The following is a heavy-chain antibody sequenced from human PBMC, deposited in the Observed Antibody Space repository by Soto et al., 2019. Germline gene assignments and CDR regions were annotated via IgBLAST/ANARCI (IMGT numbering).Heavy chain of an antibody. CDR3: ASSAWSGYYSDNWFDP. CDR2: ISAYNGNT. CDR1: GYTFTSYG. D-gene: IGHD3-3*01. V-gene: IGHV1-18*01. J-gene: IGHJ5*02. Sequence: GASVKVSCKASGYTFTSYGISWVRQAPGQGLEWMGWISAYNGNTNYAQKLQGRVTMTTDTSTSTAYMELRSLRSDDTAVYYCASSAWSGYYSDNWFDPWGQGTLVTVSS.